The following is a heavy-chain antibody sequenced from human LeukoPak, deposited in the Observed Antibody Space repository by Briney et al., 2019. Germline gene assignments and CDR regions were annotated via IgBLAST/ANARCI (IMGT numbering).Heavy chain of an antibody. CDR3: AKFAQRYCSGGSCHPFDY. J-gene: IGHJ4*02. Sequence: GGSLRLSCAAPGFTFSSYGMSWVRQAPGKGLEWVSAISGSGGTTYYADSVKGRFTISRDNSKNTLHLQMNSLRAEDTAAYYCAKFAQRYCSGGSCHPFDYWGQGTLVTVSS. CDR2: ISGSGGTT. CDR1: GFTFSSYG. V-gene: IGHV3-23*01. D-gene: IGHD2-15*01.